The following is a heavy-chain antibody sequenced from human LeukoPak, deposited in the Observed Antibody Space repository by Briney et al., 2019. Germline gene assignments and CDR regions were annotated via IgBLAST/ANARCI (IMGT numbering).Heavy chain of an antibody. CDR1: GFTFSSYA. Sequence: PGGSLRLSCAASGFTFSSYAMSWVRQAPGKGLEWVSAISGSGGSTYYAGSVKGRFTISRNNSRATLYLQMNSLRAEDTAVYYCAKGYYDYVWGSYYFDYWGQGTLVTVSS. CDR2: ISGSGGST. D-gene: IGHD3-16*01. V-gene: IGHV3-23*01. CDR3: AKGYYDYVWGSYYFDY. J-gene: IGHJ4*02.